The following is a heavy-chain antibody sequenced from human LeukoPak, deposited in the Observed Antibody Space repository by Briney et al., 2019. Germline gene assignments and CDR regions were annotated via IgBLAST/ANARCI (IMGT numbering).Heavy chain of an antibody. CDR3: ARDRMGGGYFYDSSRGNWFDP. CDR2: IVVGSGNT. CDR1: GFTFTSSA. V-gene: IGHV1-58*02. D-gene: IGHD3-22*01. Sequence: SVKVSCKASGFTFTSSAMQWVRQARGQRLEWIGWIVVGSGNTNYAQKFQGRVTITADESTSTAYMELSSLRSEDTAVYYCARDRMGGGYFYDSSRGNWFDPWGQGTLVTVSS. J-gene: IGHJ5*02.